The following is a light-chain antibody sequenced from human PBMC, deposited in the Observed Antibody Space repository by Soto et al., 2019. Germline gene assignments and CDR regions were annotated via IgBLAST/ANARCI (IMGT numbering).Light chain of an antibody. V-gene: IGKV3-15*01. CDR2: GAS. Sequence: EIVMTQSLATLSVSPGERATLSCRSSQSVSSNLAWYQQKPGQAPSLLIYGASTRATGVPARFSGSGSGTEFTLTISSLQSEDFAVYYCKQYNNWPPWTFGQGTKVEIK. CDR3: KQYNNWPPWT. J-gene: IGKJ1*01. CDR1: QSVSSN.